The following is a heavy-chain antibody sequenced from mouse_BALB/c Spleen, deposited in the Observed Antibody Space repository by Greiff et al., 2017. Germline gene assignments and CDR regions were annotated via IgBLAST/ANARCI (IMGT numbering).Heavy chain of an antibody. CDR1: GYAFSSSW. Sequence: LKESGPELVKPGASVKISCKASGYAFSSSWMNWVKQRPGQGLEWIGRIYPGDGDTNYNGKFKGKATLTADKSSSTAYMQLSSLTSVDSAVYFCAREGMITLYAMDYWGQGTSVTVSS. V-gene: IGHV1-82*01. D-gene: IGHD2-4*01. CDR3: AREGMITLYAMDY. J-gene: IGHJ4*01. CDR2: IYPGDGDT.